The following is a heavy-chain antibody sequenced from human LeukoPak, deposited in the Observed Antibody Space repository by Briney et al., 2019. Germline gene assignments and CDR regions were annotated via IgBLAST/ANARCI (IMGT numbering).Heavy chain of an antibody. J-gene: IGHJ4*02. V-gene: IGHV3-23*01. D-gene: IGHD3-3*01. CDR3: AKDSGSFDFWSGYWVDY. CDR2: ISGSGGST. Sequence: GGSLRLSCAASGFTFSSYAMSWVRQAPGKGLEWVSAISGSGGSTYYADSVKGRFTISRDNSKNTLYLQMNSLRVEDTAVYYCAKDSGSFDFWSGYWVDYWGQGTLVTVSS. CDR1: GFTFSSYA.